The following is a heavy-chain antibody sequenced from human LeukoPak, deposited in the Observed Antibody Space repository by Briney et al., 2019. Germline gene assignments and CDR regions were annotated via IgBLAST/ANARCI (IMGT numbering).Heavy chain of an antibody. D-gene: IGHD4-17*01. CDR1: GYTFTSYD. CDR3: ASATVTNNWFDP. V-gene: IGHV1-8*01. Sequence: ASVKVSCKASGYTFTSYDINWVRQATGQGLEWMGWMNPNSGNTGYAQKFQGRVTMTRNTSISTAYMELSSLRSEDTAVYYCASATVTNNWFDPWGQGTLVTVSS. CDR2: MNPNSGNT. J-gene: IGHJ5*02.